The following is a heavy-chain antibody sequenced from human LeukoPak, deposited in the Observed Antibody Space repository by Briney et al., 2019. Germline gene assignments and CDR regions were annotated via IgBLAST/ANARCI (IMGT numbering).Heavy chain of an antibody. CDR3: ARVPVVVVVAATGSYGMDV. CDR1: GFTFSSYS. J-gene: IGHJ6*02. CDR2: ISSSSSYI. V-gene: IGHV3-21*01. Sequence: PGGSLRLSCAASGFTFSSYSMSWVRQAPGKGLEWASSISSSSSYIYYADSVKGRLTISRDNAKNSLYLQMNSLRAEDTAVYYCARVPVVVVVAATGSYGMDVWGQGTTVTVSS. D-gene: IGHD2-15*01.